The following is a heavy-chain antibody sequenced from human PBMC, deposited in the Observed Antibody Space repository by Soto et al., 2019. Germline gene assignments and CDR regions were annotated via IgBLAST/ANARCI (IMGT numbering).Heavy chain of an antibody. CDR2: MYYGGRT. CDR1: GGSISSYY. D-gene: IGHD2-15*01. Sequence: PSEPLSLTCTVSGGSISSYYWSWIRQPPGKGLEWIGYMYYGGRTNYNPSLKSRVTISVDTSKMQVSLKPSSVTAADTAVYFCARGTPSPLIVRSSRGPWFDPWGQGTLVTVSS. J-gene: IGHJ5*02. CDR3: ARGTPSPLIVRSSRGPWFDP. V-gene: IGHV4-59*08.